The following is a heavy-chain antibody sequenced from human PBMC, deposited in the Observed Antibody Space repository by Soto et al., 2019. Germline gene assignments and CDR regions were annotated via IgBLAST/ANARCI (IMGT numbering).Heavy chain of an antibody. CDR3: ARDRIAAAGTWFVP. CDR2: IIPILGIA. V-gene: IGHV1-69*08. J-gene: IGHJ5*02. Sequence: QVQLVQSGAEVKKPGSSVKVSCKASGGTFSSYTISWVRQAPGQGLEWMGRIIPILGIANYAQKFQGRVTITADKSTSTAYMELSSLRSEDTAVYYCARDRIAAAGTWFVPWGQGTLVTVSS. CDR1: GGTFSSYT. D-gene: IGHD6-13*01.